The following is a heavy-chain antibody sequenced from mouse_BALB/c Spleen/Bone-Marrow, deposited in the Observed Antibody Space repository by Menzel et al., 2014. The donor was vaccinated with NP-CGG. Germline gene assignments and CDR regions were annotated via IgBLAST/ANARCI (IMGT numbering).Heavy chain of an antibody. V-gene: IGHV2-6-2*01. Sequence: VMLVESGPDLVSPSQRLSITCTVSGFSLTSYGVHWVRQPPGKGLEWLVVIWSDGSTTYNSALKSRLSISKDNSKSQVFLKMNSLQTDNTAMYYCARHGNYAMDYWGQGTSVTVSS. D-gene: IGHD1-1*02. CDR2: IWSDGST. CDR1: GFSLTSYG. CDR3: ARHGNYAMDY. J-gene: IGHJ4*01.